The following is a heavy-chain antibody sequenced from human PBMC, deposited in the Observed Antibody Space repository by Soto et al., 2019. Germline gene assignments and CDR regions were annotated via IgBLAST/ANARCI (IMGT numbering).Heavy chain of an antibody. D-gene: IGHD1-1*01. CDR1: ADSSTISNSY. CDR2: SSYNGGP. CDR3: ARHRIEVVWRGFDY. J-gene: IGHJ4*02. V-gene: IGHV4-39*01. Sequence: SETLSLTCTVSADSSTISNSYWGWLRQPPGKGLQWIGSSSYNGGPFYNPSLKGRVAISVDTSKKQSSLQVTSVTAADTAMYFCARHRIEVVWRGFDYWGLGSPVTVS.